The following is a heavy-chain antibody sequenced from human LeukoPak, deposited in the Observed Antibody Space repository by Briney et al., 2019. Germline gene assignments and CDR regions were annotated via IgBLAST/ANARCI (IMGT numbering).Heavy chain of an antibody. V-gene: IGHV3-30*02. Sequence: GGSLRLSCAASGFTFSSYGMHWVRQAPGKGLEWVAFIRYDGSNKYYADPVKGRFTISRDNSKNTLYLQMNSLRAEDTAVYYCAKDYYDFWSGYGDYWGQGTLVTVSS. CDR1: GFTFSSYG. CDR2: IRYDGSNK. CDR3: AKDYYDFWSGYGDY. D-gene: IGHD3-3*01. J-gene: IGHJ4*02.